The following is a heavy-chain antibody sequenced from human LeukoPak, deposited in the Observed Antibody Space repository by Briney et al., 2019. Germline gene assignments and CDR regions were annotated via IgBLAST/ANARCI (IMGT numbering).Heavy chain of an antibody. J-gene: IGHJ4*02. CDR1: GYTFTSYY. CDR3: ARDHGQRFGELSDLDY. D-gene: IGHD3-10*01. CDR2: INPSGGST. Sequence: ASVKVSCKASGYTFTSYYMHWVRQAPGQGLEWMGIINPSGGSTSYAQKFQGRVTMTRDMSTSTVYMELSSLRSEDTAVYYCARDHGQRFGELSDLDYWGQGTLVTVSS. V-gene: IGHV1-46*01.